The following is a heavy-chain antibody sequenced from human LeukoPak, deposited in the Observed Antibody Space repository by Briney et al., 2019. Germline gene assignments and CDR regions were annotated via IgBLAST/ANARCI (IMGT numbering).Heavy chain of an antibody. V-gene: IGHV3-30*02. CDR3: ATSRPAVAGIGALDY. D-gene: IGHD6-19*01. Sequence: GGSLRLSCAASGFTFSSYGMHWVRQAPGKGLEWVAFIRYDGSNKYYADSVKGRFTISRDNSKNTLYLQMNSLRAEDTAVYYCATSRPAVAGIGALDYWGQGTLVTVSS. CDR2: IRYDGSNK. J-gene: IGHJ4*02. CDR1: GFTFSSYG.